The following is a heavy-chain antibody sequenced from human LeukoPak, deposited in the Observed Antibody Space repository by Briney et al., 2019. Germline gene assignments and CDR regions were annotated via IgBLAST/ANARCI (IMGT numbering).Heavy chain of an antibody. CDR3: ARSGYSTIYPY. CDR1: GGSISSSHHY. CDR2: IYSSGST. D-gene: IGHD3-3*01. J-gene: IGHJ4*02. Sequence: SETLSLTCAVSGGSISSSHHYWGWIRQPPGKGLEWIGSIYSSGSTYYNPSLRTRVTISVDTSKNQFSLKLSSVTAADTAVYYCARSGYSTIYPYWGQGTLVTVSS. V-gene: IGHV4-39*01.